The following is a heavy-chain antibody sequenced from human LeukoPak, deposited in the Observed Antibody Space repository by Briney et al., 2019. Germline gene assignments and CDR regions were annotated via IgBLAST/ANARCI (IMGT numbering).Heavy chain of an antibody. D-gene: IGHD5-24*01. V-gene: IGHV1-24*01. Sequence: ASVKVSRKVSGYTLTELSMHWVRQAPGKGLEWMGGFDPEDGETIYAQKFQGRVTMTEDTSTDTAYMELSSLRSEDTAVYYCATGPRRDGYNSLDYWGQGTLVTVSS. CDR3: ATGPRRDGYNSLDY. J-gene: IGHJ4*02. CDR2: FDPEDGET. CDR1: GYTLTELS.